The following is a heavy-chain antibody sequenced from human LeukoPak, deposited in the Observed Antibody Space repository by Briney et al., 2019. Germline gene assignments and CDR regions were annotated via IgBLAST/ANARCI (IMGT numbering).Heavy chain of an antibody. CDR2: IKSKTDGGTP. CDR3: TGVSRSSWYDY. J-gene: IGHJ4*02. Sequence: GGSLRLSCAASGFTFADYGMSWVRQAPGKGLEWVGRIKSKTDGGTPDYAAPVKGRFTISRDDSKNTLYLQMNSLKTEDTAVYYCTGVSRSSWYDYWGQGTLVTVTS. V-gene: IGHV3-15*01. CDR1: GFTFADYG. D-gene: IGHD6-13*01.